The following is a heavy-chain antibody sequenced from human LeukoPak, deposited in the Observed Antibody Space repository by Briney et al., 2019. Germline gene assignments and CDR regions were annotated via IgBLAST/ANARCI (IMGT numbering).Heavy chain of an antibody. J-gene: IGHJ4*02. CDR3: ARVASSSWYDFDY. CDR2: IDPHDSDT. CDR1: RYSFASFW. D-gene: IGHD6-13*01. Sequence: GESLKISCKGSRYSFASFWIGWVRQMPGKGLDWMGIIDPHDSDTRYSLSFQGQVTMSADKSISTAYLQWSSLQASDTAMYYCARVASSSWYDFDYWGQGTLVTVPS. V-gene: IGHV5-51*01.